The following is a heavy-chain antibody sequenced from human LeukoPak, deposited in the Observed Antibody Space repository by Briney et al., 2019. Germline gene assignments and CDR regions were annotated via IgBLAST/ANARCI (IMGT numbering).Heavy chain of an antibody. CDR2: ISYDGSNK. CDR1: GFTFNSYG. Sequence: PGGSLRLSCAASGFTFNSYGIHWVRQAPGKGLEWVALISYDGSNKYYADSVKGRFTISRDNSKNTLYLQMNSLRAEDTAVYYCAKGAEYSSGWAFGYWGQGTLVTVSS. CDR3: AKGAEYSSGWAFGY. J-gene: IGHJ4*02. D-gene: IGHD6-19*01. V-gene: IGHV3-30*18.